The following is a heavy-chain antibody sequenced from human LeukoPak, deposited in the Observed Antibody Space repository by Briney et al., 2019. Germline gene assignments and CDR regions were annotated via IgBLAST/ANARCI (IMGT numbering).Heavy chain of an antibody. CDR3: ARAQGYCSGGSCYFLARYYYYMDV. Sequence: SETLSLTCAVYGGSFSGYYWSWIRQPAGKGLEWIGRIYTSGSTNYNPSLKSRVTISVDTSKNQFSLKLSSVTAADTAVYYCARAQGYCSGGSCYFLARYYYYMDVWGKGTTVTVSS. CDR2: IYTSGST. J-gene: IGHJ6*03. CDR1: GGSFSGYY. V-gene: IGHV4-59*10. D-gene: IGHD2-15*01.